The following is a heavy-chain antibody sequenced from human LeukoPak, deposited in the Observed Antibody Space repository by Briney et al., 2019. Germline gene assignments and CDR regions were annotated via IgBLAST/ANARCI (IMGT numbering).Heavy chain of an antibody. J-gene: IGHJ4*02. D-gene: IGHD6-13*01. V-gene: IGHV3-23*01. Sequence: GGSLRLSCAASGFTFSSYAMSWVRQAPGKGLEWASAISGSGGSTYYADSVKGRFTISRDNSKNTLYLQMNSLRAEDTAVYYCAREPRLGSSWSYFDYWGQGTLVTVSS. CDR1: GFTFSSYA. CDR2: ISGSGGST. CDR3: AREPRLGSSWSYFDY.